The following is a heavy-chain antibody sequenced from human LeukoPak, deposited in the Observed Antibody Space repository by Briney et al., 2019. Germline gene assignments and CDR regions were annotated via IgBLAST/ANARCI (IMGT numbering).Heavy chain of an antibody. Sequence: PSETLSLTCTVSGGSISSYYWSWIRQPPGKGLEWIGYIYYSGSTNYNPSLKSRVTISVDTSKNQFCLKLSSVTAADTAVYYCARAGEILYYGMDVWGQGTTVTVSS. D-gene: IGHD1-26*01. CDR3: ARAGEILYYGMDV. J-gene: IGHJ6*02. CDR2: IYYSGST. V-gene: IGHV4-59*01. CDR1: GGSISSYY.